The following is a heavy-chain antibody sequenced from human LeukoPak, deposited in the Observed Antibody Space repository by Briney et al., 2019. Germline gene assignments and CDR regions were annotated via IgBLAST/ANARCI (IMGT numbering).Heavy chain of an antibody. V-gene: IGHV3-23*01. CDR1: GFTFSSYA. D-gene: IGHD4-17*01. J-gene: IGHJ5*02. CDR3: AKDRDCGDYRVIDP. Sequence: GGSLRLSCAASGFTFSSYAMSWVRQAPGKGLEWVSDISGSGGSTYYPDSVKGRFTISRDNSKNTLYLQMSSLRAEDTAVYYCAKDRDCGDYRVIDPWGQGTLVTVSS. CDR2: ISGSGGST.